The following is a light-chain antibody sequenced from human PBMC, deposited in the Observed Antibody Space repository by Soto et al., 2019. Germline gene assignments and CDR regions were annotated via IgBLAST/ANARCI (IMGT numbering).Light chain of an antibody. Sequence: EIVLTQSPGTLSLSPGERATLSCRASQRVSSSYLAWYQQKPGQAPRLLIYGASGRATGIPDRFSGSGSGTDFTLTISRLEPEDFAVYYCQQYPGYTFGQGTKLEIK. J-gene: IGKJ2*01. V-gene: IGKV3-20*01. CDR2: GAS. CDR1: QRVSSSY. CDR3: QQYPGYT.